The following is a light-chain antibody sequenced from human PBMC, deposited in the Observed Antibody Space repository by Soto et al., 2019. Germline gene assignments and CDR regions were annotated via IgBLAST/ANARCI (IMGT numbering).Light chain of an antibody. CDR3: QKSYGTPLT. CDR1: QSISNY. Sequence: DMEMTQSPSSLSAFVGDRVTITCRASQSISNYLNWYQHKPGKVPKLLIYAASSLQSGVPTRFSGSGSGTDFTLTLNSLQPEDFTTDSCQKSYGTPLTFGGVTKIDIK. V-gene: IGKV1-39*01. J-gene: IGKJ4*01. CDR2: AAS.